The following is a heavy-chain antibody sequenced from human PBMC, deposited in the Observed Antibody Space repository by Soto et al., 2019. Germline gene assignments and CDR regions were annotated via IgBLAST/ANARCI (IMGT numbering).Heavy chain of an antibody. CDR3: TRHRDYYDSSGYSDA. CDR1: GFTFSGSA. J-gene: IGHJ6*02. V-gene: IGHV3-73*01. Sequence: LRLSCAASGFTFSGSAMHWVRQASGKGLEWVGRIRSKANSYATAYAASVKGRFTISRDDSKNTAYLQMNSLKTEDTAVYYCTRHRDYYDSSGYSDAWGQGTTVTVS. D-gene: IGHD3-22*01. CDR2: IRSKANSYAT.